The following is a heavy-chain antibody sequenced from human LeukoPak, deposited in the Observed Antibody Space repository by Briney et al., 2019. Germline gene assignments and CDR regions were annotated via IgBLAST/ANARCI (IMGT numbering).Heavy chain of an antibody. J-gene: IGHJ4*02. CDR3: ARTEDYYGSGSYQTGFDY. V-gene: IGHV2-5*01. Sequence: SGPTLVKPTQTLTLTCTFSGFSLSTSGVGVGWIRQPPGKALEWLALIYWNDDKRYSPSLKSRHTITKDTSKNQVVLTMTNMDPVDTATYYCARTEDYYGSGSYQTGFDYRGQGTLVTVSS. CDR2: IYWNDDK. D-gene: IGHD3-10*01. CDR1: GFSLSTSGVG.